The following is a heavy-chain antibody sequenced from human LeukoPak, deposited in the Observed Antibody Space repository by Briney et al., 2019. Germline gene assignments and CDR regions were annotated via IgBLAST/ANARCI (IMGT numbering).Heavy chain of an antibody. CDR2: INHSRST. J-gene: IGHJ4*02. V-gene: IGHV4-34*01. D-gene: IGHD3-9*01. CDR3: ARVGRYYDALTGYATGGSPFDY. CDR1: GGSISSYY. Sequence: PSETLSLTCTVSGGSISSYYWSWIRQPPGKGLEWIGEINHSRSTNYNPSLKSRVTISVDTSKNQFSLKVTSVTAADTAVYYRARVGRYYDALTGYATGGSPFDYWGQGTPVTVSS.